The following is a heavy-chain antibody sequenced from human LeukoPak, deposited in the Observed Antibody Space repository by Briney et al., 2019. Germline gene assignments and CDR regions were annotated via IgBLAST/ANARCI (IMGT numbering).Heavy chain of an antibody. CDR3: ARDRESRIAVADY. CDR1: GGTFSSYA. Sequence: ASVKVSCKASGGTFSSYAISWVRQAPGQGLEWMGRIIPILGIANYAQKFQGRVTITADKSTSTAYMELSSLRSEDTAVYYCARDRESRIAVADYWGQGTLVTVSS. D-gene: IGHD6-19*01. V-gene: IGHV1-69*04. J-gene: IGHJ4*02. CDR2: IIPILGIA.